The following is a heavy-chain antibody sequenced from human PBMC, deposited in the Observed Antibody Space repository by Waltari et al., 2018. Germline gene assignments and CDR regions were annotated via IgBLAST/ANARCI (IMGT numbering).Heavy chain of an antibody. CDR3: ARRRFWSGYYSLSDAFDI. J-gene: IGHJ3*02. CDR2: IYPGDSDT. D-gene: IGHD3-3*01. CDR1: GGSISSGGYYW. Sequence: VQLQESGPGLVKPSQTLSLTCTVSGGSISSGGYYWSWIRQMPGKGLEWMGIIYPGDSDTRYSPSFQGQDTISADKSISTAYLQWSSLKASDTAMYYCARRRFWSGYYSLSDAFDIWGQGTMVTVSS. V-gene: IGHV5-51*01.